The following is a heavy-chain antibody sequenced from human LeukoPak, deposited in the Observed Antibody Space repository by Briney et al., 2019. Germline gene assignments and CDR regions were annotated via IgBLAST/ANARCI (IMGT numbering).Heavy chain of an antibody. V-gene: IGHV4-59*08. D-gene: IGHD3-16*02. CDR3: ARLGDYVWGSYRYNWFDP. J-gene: IGHJ5*02. Sequence: SETLSLTCTVSGGSISSYYWSWIRQPPGKGLEWIGYIYYSGSTNYNPSLKSRVTISVDTSKNQFSLKLSSVTAADTAVYYCARLGDYVWGSYRYNWFDPWGQGTLVTVSS. CDR1: GGSISSYY. CDR2: IYYSGST.